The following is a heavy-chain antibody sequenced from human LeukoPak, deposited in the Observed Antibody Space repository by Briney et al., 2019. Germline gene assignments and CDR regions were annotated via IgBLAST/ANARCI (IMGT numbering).Heavy chain of an antibody. Sequence: PGGSLRLSCAASGFTFSSYAMSWVRQAPGKGLEWVSAISGSGGTTYYADSVKGRFTISRDNAKNSLYLQMNSLKAEDTAVYYCARDDNWGSDYWGQGTLVTVSS. CDR1: GFTFSSYA. CDR3: ARDDNWGSDY. D-gene: IGHD7-27*01. CDR2: ISGSGGTT. J-gene: IGHJ4*02. V-gene: IGHV3-23*01.